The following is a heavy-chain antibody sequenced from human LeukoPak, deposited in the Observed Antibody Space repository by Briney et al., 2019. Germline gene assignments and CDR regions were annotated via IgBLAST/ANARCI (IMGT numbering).Heavy chain of an antibody. V-gene: IGHV3-23*01. D-gene: IGHD4-17*01. Sequence: PGGSLRLSCAASGFTFSSSAMSWVRQAPGKGLEWVSAISNNGGYTYYADSVQGRFTISRDNSKSTLCLQMNSLRAEDTAVYYCARLGARQILEYWGQGTLVTVSS. CDR1: GFTFSSSA. CDR2: ISNNGGYT. CDR3: ARLGARQILEY. J-gene: IGHJ4*02.